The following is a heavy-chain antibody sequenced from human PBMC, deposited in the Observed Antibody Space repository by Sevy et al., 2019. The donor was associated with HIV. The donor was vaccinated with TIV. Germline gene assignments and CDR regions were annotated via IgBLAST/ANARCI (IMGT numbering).Heavy chain of an antibody. V-gene: IGHV5-51*01. CDR2: IYPGDSGT. D-gene: IGHD4-17*01. J-gene: IGHJ3*02. CDR3: ARQLTTVTRADAFDI. Sequence: GESLKISCKGSGYSFTSYWIGWVRQMPGKGLEWMGIIYPGDSGTRYSPSFQGQVTISADKSISTAYLQWSSLKASDTAMYYCARQLTTVTRADAFDIWGQGTMVTVS. CDR1: GYSFTSYW.